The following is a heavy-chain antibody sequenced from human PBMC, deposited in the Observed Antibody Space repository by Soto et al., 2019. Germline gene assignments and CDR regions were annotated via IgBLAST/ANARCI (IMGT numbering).Heavy chain of an antibody. V-gene: IGHV1-69*06. D-gene: IGHD3-22*01. Sequence: SVKVSCKASGGTFSSYAISWVRQAPGQGLEWMGGIIPIFGTADYAQKFQGRVTITADKSTSTAYMELSSLRSEDTAVYYCARDGDSSGYYYRYFDYWGQGTLVTVSS. J-gene: IGHJ4*02. CDR2: IIPIFGTA. CDR3: ARDGDSSGYYYRYFDY. CDR1: GGTFSSYA.